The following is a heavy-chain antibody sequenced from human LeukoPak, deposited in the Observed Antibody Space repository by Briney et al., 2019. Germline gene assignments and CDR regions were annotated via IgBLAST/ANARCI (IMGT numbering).Heavy chain of an antibody. V-gene: IGHV4-34*01. Sequence: PSETLSLTCAVYGGSFSGYYWSWIRQPPGKGLEWIGEINHGGSTNYNPSLKSRVTISVDTSKNQFSLKLSSVTAADTAVYYCARVRGGYSSSRATDYWGQGTPVTVSS. D-gene: IGHD6-13*01. CDR1: GGSFSGYY. J-gene: IGHJ4*02. CDR2: INHGGST. CDR3: ARVRGGYSSSRATDY.